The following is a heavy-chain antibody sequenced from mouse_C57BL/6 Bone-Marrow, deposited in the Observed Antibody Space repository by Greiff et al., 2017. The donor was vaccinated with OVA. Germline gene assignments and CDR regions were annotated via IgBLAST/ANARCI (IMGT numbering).Heavy chain of an antibody. CDR3: ANYYGSSSY. CDR2: INPYNGGT. V-gene: IGHV1-19*01. D-gene: IGHD1-1*01. Sequence: EVKLQESGPVLVKPGASVKMSCKASGYTFTDYYMNWVKQSHGKSLEWIGVINPYNGGTSYNQKFKGKATLTVDKSSSTAYMELNSLTSEDSAVYYCANYYGSSSYWGQGTTLTVSS. J-gene: IGHJ2*01. CDR1: GYTFTDYY.